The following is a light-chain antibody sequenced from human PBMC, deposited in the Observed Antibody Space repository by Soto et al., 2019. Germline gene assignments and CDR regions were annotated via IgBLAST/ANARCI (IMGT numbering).Light chain of an antibody. CDR2: GAS. CDR1: QSVSSSY. CDR3: QQSLA. Sequence: EIVLTQSPGTLSLSPVERATLSCRASQSVSSSYLAWYQHKPGQAPRLLIYGASSRATGIPDRFSGSGSGTDFTLTISRLEPENFAVYYCQQSLAFGQGTKVEIK. J-gene: IGKJ1*01. V-gene: IGKV3-20*01.